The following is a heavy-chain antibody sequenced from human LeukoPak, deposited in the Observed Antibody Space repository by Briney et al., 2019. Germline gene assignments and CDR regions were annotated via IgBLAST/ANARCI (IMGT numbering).Heavy chain of an antibody. CDR2: ISSSGSTI. J-gene: IGHJ6*03. V-gene: IGHV3-11*04. Sequence: GGSLRLSCAASGFTFSDYYMSWIRQAPGKGLEWVSYISSSGSTIYYADSVKGRLTISRDNAKNSVYLQMNSLRAEDTAVYHCAAGGDYYYHMDVWGKGTTVTISS. CDR3: AAGGDYYYHMDV. D-gene: IGHD3-10*01. CDR1: GFTFSDYY.